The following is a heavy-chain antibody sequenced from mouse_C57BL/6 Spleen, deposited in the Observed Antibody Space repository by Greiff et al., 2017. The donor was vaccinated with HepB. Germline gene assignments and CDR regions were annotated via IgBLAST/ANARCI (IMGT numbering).Heavy chain of an antibody. Sequence: QVQLQQPGTELVKPGASVKLSCKASGYTFTSYWMHWVKQRPGQGLEWIGNINPSNGGTNYNEKFKSKATLTVDKSSSTAYMQLSSLTSEDSAVYYCAREGDYDYDERNYFDYWGQGTTLTVSS. CDR3: AREGDYDYDERNYFDY. CDR1: GYTFTSYW. J-gene: IGHJ2*01. D-gene: IGHD2-4*01. CDR2: INPSNGGT. V-gene: IGHV1-53*01.